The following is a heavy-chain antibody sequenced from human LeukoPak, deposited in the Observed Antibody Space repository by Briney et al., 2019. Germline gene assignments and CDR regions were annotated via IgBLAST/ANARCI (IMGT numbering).Heavy chain of an antibody. D-gene: IGHD3-10*01. V-gene: IGHV3-21*01. J-gene: IGHJ4*02. CDR3: ARDPVARGSGSYYKDY. CDR2: ISSSSSYI. CDR1: GFTFSSYS. Sequence: SGGSLRLSCAASGFTFSSYSMNWVRQAPGKGLEWVSSISSSSSYIYYADSVKGRFTISRDNAKNSLYLQMNSLRAEDTAVYYCARDPVARGSGSYYKDYWGQGTLVTVSS.